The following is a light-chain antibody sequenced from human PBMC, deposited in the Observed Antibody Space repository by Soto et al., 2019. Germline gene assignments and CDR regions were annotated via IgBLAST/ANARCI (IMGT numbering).Light chain of an antibody. V-gene: IGKV1-27*01. CDR2: AAS. J-gene: IGKJ1*01. CDR3: QKYNSAPRT. CDR1: QGIANY. Sequence: DIQITQSPSSLSASVGDRVTITCRASQGIANYLAWYQHKPGKVPNLLIYAASTLQSGVPSRFSGGGSGTDSTLTISSLQPEDVATYYCQKYNSAPRTFGQGTKVDIK.